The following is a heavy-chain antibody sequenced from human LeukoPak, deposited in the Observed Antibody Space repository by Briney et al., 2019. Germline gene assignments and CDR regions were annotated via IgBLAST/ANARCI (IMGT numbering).Heavy chain of an antibody. Sequence: GGSLRLSCAASGFTFSSYGMHWVRQAPGKGLEWVSVIYSGGSTYYADSVKGRFTISRDNSKNTLYLQMNSLRAEDTAVYYCARDAAAAGTGGYWGQGTLVTVSS. J-gene: IGHJ4*02. CDR3: ARDAAAAGTGGY. V-gene: IGHV3-53*01. D-gene: IGHD6-13*01. CDR1: GFTFSSYG. CDR2: IYSGGST.